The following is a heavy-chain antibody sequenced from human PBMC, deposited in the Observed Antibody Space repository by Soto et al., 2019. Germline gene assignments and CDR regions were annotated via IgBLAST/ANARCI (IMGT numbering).Heavy chain of an antibody. CDR2: IKQDGSEK. CDR3: ASGLSSGWYRGSYWYFDL. V-gene: IGHV3-7*03. J-gene: IGHJ2*01. Sequence: VQLVESGGGLVQPGGSLRLSCAASGFTFSSYWMSWVRQAPGKGLEWVANIKQDGSEKYYVDSVKGRFTISRDNAKNSLYLQMNSLRAEDTAVYYCASGLSSGWYRGSYWYFDLWGRGTLVTVSS. CDR1: GFTFSSYW. D-gene: IGHD6-19*01.